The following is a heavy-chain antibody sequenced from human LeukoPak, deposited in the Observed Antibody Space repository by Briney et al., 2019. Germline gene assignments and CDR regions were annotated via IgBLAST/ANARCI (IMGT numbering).Heavy chain of an antibody. Sequence: GSLRLSCEASGFTFNSYEMNWVRQAPGKGLEWIGSVYYSGSTNYNPSLKSRVSISVDTSKNQFSLELSSVTAADTAVYYCAVNSTRHTFDIWGQGTMVTVSS. CDR1: GFTFNSYE. V-gene: IGHV4-59*08. CDR2: VYYSGST. CDR3: AVNSTRHTFDI. D-gene: IGHD5-24*01. J-gene: IGHJ3*02.